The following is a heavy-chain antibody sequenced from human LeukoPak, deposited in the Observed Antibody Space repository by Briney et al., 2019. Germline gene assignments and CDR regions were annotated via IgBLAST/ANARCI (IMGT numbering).Heavy chain of an antibody. V-gene: IGHV1-8*01. CDR1: GYTFTSYD. Sequence: ASVKVSCKASGYTFTSYDINWVRQATGQGLEWMGWMNPNSGNTGYAQKFQGRVTITRDTSASTAYMELSSLRSEDTAVYYCARSVITIFGVVDYFDYWGQGTLVTVSS. CDR3: ARSVITIFGVVDYFDY. D-gene: IGHD3-3*01. CDR2: MNPNSGNT. J-gene: IGHJ4*02.